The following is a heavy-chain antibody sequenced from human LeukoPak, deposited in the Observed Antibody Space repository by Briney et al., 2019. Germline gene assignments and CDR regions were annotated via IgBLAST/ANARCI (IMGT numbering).Heavy chain of an antibody. Sequence: SETLSLTCTVSGGSISSSSYYWGWIRQPPGKGLEWIGSIYYSGSTYYNPSLKSRVTISVDTSKNQFSLKLSSVTAADTAVYYCARGRSLGLDYWGQGTLVTVSS. J-gene: IGHJ4*02. D-gene: IGHD6-13*01. CDR3: ARGRSLGLDY. CDR1: GGSISSSSYY. CDR2: IYYSGST. V-gene: IGHV4-39*07.